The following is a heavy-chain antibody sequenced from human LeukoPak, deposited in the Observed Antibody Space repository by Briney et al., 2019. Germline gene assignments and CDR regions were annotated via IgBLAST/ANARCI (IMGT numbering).Heavy chain of an antibody. CDR2: ISGSGGST. CDR1: GFAVSSNY. D-gene: IGHD6-19*01. J-gene: IGHJ6*02. CDR3: AKALAMAGAPPIYYYYGMDV. Sequence: PGGSLRLSCAASGFAVSSNYMTWVRQAPGKGLEWVSAISGSGGSTYYADSEKGRFTISRDNSKNTLYLQMNSLRAEDTAVYYCAKALAMAGAPPIYYYYGMDVWGQGTTVTVSS. V-gene: IGHV3-23*01.